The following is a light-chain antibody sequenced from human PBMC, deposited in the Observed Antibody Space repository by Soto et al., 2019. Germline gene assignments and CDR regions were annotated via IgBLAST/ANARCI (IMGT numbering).Light chain of an antibody. J-gene: IGLJ1*01. CDR1: NIASKS. Sequence: SYELTQPPSVSVAPGKTARITCGGNNIASKSVHWYQQKPGQAPVLVIYYDSDRPSRIPERFSGSNSGNTATLTISRVEAGDEADYYCQVWDSSSDHYVFGTGTKLTVL. CDR2: YDS. V-gene: IGLV3-21*04. CDR3: QVWDSSSDHYV.